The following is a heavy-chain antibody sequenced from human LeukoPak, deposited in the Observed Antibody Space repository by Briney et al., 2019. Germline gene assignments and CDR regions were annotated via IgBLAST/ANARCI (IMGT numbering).Heavy chain of an antibody. CDR1: GDSVSSGFY. V-gene: IGHV4-38-2*02. D-gene: IGHD3-22*01. CDR3: ARRIRITMIVVVITTAFDI. J-gene: IGHJ3*02. CDR2: VYHTGST. Sequence: SDTLSLTCIVSGDSVSSGFYWGWIRQPPGKGLEWIGSVYHTGSTYYNASLKSRVTISVDTSKNQFSLKLSSVTAADTAVYYCARRIRITMIVVVITTAFDIWGQGTMVTVSS.